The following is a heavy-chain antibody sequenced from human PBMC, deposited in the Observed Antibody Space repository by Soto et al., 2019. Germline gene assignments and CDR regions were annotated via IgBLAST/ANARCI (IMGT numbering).Heavy chain of an antibody. CDR2: ISSSSSYT. V-gene: IGHV3-21*01. D-gene: IGHD3-22*01. CDR1: RFTFSTYN. CDR3: ARGITMIRHGDI. Sequence: SGGSLRLSCAASRFTFSTYNMNWVRQAPGMGLEWVSSISSSSSYTYYADSVRGRFTISRDNARNSLYLQMDSLRAEDTAVYYCARGITMIRHGDIWGQGTMVTVSS. J-gene: IGHJ3*02.